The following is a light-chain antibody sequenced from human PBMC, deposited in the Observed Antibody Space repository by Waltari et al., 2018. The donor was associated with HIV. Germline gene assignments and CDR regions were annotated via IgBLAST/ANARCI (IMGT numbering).Light chain of an antibody. CDR2: WAS. Sequence: DIVMTQSPDSLSVSLGESATINCKFSQSLLYGSNNKNRLAWYQQRPGQPPKLLISWASTRESGVPDRFSGSGSGTDFTLTINSLQAEDVAVYYCQQFSLSPPLTFGGGTKVEIK. CDR1: QSLLYGSNNKNR. J-gene: IGKJ4*01. V-gene: IGKV4-1*01. CDR3: QQFSLSPPLT.